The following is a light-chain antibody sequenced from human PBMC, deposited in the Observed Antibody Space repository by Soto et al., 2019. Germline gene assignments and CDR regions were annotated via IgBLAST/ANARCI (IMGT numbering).Light chain of an antibody. CDR1: QAIRNVY. Sequence: EIVLTQSPGTLSLSPGERATLSCRASQAIRNVYLAWYQHKPGQAHRLLIYGASNRATGIPDRFSGSGSGTDFTLTITRLEPEDFAVYFCQQYGGSPITFGQGTRLEIK. CDR2: GAS. CDR3: QQYGGSPIT. V-gene: IGKV3-20*01. J-gene: IGKJ5*01.